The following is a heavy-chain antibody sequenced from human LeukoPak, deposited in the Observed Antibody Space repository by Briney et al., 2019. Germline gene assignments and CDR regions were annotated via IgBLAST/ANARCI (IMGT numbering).Heavy chain of an antibody. J-gene: IGHJ4*02. Sequence: PGGSLRLSCAASGFSVRSNYMTWVRQAPGKGLEWVSSIHSNGNTDYADSVKGRFTISRDTSKNTLYFHMNSLRAEDTALYYCAKSPPRDILTGYYFYFDYWGQGALVTVSS. V-gene: IGHV3-53*01. CDR1: GFSVRSNY. CDR2: IHSNGNT. CDR3: AKSPPRDILTGYYFYFDY. D-gene: IGHD3-9*01.